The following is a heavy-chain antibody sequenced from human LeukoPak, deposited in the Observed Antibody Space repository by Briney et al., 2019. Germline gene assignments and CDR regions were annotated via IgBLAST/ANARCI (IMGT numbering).Heavy chain of an antibody. CDR2: ISAYNGNT. Sequence: ASVKVSCKASGYTFTSYDISWVRQAPGQGLEWMGWISAYNGNTNYAQKLQGRVTMTTDTSTSTAYMELRSLRSDDTAVYYCARVAVVSTYNWFDPWGQGTLVTVSS. CDR1: GYTFTSYD. CDR3: ARVAVVSTYNWFDP. J-gene: IGHJ5*02. V-gene: IGHV1-18*01. D-gene: IGHD2-8*02.